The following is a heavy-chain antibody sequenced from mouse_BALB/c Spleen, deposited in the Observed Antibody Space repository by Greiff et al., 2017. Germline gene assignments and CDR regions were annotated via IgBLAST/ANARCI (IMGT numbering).Heavy chain of an antibody. J-gene: IGHJ3*01. CDR2: LSSGGSYT. CDR1: GFTFSSYA. V-gene: IGHV5-9-1*01. Sequence: EVMLVESGGGLVKPGGSLKLSCAASGFTFSSYAMSWVRQTPEKRLEWVATLSSGGSYTYYPDSVKGRFTISRDNAKNTLYLQMSSLRAEDTAMYYCAREGYDTIPFAYWGQGTLVTVSA. CDR3: AREGYDTIPFAY. D-gene: IGHD2-3*01.